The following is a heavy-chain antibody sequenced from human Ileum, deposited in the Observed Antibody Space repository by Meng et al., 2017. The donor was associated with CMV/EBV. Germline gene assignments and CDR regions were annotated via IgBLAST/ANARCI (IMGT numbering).Heavy chain of an antibody. CDR3: ARTGDAGYFDL. CDR1: GYTFISYY. CDR2: INPNGGST. D-gene: IGHD7-27*01. J-gene: IGHJ2*01. Sequence: QVQQVQAGGEVKKPGASVKVSCKASGYTFISYYMHWVRQAPGQGLEWMGLINPNGGSTGYAQKFQGRVTMTRDTSTGTVYMELSSLRSEDTAVYYCARTGDAGYFDLWGRGTLVTVSS. V-gene: IGHV1-46*01.